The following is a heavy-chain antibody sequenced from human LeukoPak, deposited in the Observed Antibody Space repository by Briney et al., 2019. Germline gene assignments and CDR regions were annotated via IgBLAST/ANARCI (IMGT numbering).Heavy chain of an antibody. D-gene: IGHD2-15*01. V-gene: IGHV4-59*01. J-gene: IGHJ1*01. Sequence: SETLSLTCTVSGGSITSYYWTWIRQPPGKGLEWIGYIYHNSGTTNYNPSLKSRVSISVDTSKNQFSLKLSSVTAADTAVYYCAQKAPYSPGYSQHWGQGTLVTVSP. CDR2: IYHNSGTT. CDR1: GGSITSYY. CDR3: AQKAPYSPGYSQH.